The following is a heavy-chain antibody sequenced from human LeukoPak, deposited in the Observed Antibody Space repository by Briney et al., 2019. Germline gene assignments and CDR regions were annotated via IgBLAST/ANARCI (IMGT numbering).Heavy chain of an antibody. V-gene: IGHV4-61*08. CDR1: GGSISSGGYY. CDR2: IYYSGST. D-gene: IGHD2-15*01. CDR3: ARVVPGPASFDY. J-gene: IGHJ4*02. Sequence: PSETLSLTCTVSGGSISSGGYYWSWIRQHPGKGLEWIGYIYYSGSTNYNPSLKSRVTISVDTSKNQFSLKLNSVTAADTAVYYCARVVPGPASFDYWGQGTLVTVSS.